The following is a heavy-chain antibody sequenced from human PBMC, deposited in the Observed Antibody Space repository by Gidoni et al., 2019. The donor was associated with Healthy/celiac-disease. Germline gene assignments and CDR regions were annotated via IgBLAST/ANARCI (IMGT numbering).Heavy chain of an antibody. CDR1: GFTFTNSA. J-gene: IGHJ5*02. V-gene: IGHV1-58*02. Sequence: PLSQSGPQVERPATTVKVSCTASGFTFTNSAMQWVRQARGQRLEWIGWIVVGSGNTNYAKKVQERVSITRGMSTSRAYMELSSLRAEDTAVYYCAADGGTMAGAWFDPWGQGTLVTV. D-gene: IGHD2-15*01. CDR3: AADGGTMAGAWFDP. CDR2: IVVGSGNT.